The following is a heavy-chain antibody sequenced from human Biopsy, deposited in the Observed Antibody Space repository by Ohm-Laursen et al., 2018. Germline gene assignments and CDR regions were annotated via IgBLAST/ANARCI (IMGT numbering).Heavy chain of an antibody. CDR1: GGSIGGGEYY. CDR3: ARGVPHYDGSGFPLAGYWYFDL. Sequence: TLSLTCIVSGGSIGGGEYYWNWIRQHPGKGLEWIGLISYSGTTFYNPSLESLPTISIDTSKNHFSLNLRSVTAADTAVYYCARGVPHYDGSGFPLAGYWYFDLWGRGTLVTVSS. D-gene: IGHD3-22*01. V-gene: IGHV4-31*01. CDR2: ISYSGTT. J-gene: IGHJ2*01.